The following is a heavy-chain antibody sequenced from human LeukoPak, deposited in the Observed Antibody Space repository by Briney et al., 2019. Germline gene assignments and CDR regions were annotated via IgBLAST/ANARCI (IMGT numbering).Heavy chain of an antibody. CDR2: ISSSGSTI. CDR3: ARDSPSSIAADEYYFDY. V-gene: IGHV3-48*04. D-gene: IGHD6-13*01. J-gene: IGHJ4*02. CDR1: GFIFRTEP. Sequence: GGSLRLSCAASGFIFRTEPMNWVRQAPGKGLEWVSYISSSGSTIYYADSVKGRFTISRDNAKNSLYLQMNSLRAEDTAVYYCARDSPSSIAADEYYFDYWGQGTLVTVSS.